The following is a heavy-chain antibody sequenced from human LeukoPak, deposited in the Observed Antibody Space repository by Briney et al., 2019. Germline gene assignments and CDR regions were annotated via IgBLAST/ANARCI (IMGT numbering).Heavy chain of an antibody. CDR1: GFTFDDFG. CDR2: INWNGGST. V-gene: IGHV3-20*04. D-gene: IGHD3-16*02. J-gene: IGHJ4*02. CDR3: AREDLYDYVWGSYRYGFDY. Sequence: PGGSLRLSCAASGFTFDDFGMSWVRQAPGKGLEWVSGINWNGGSTGYADSVKGRFTISRDNGKNSLYLQMNSLRAEDTAVYYCAREDLYDYVWGSYRYGFDYWGQGTLVIVSS.